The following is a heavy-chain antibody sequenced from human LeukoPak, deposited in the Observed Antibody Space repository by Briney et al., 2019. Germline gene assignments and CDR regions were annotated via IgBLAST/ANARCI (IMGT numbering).Heavy chain of an antibody. CDR2: TYYRSKWYY. J-gene: IGHJ3*02. Sequence: SQTLPLTCAISGDSVSSNTATWNWIRQSPSRGLEWLGRTYYRSKWYYDYAVSVRSRITINPHTPQNQFSLQLNSVTPEDTAVYYCARDKAVIGARGAFDMWGQGTTVTVSS. CDR3: ARDKAVIGARGAFDM. D-gene: IGHD4-11*01. CDR1: GDSVSSNTAT. V-gene: IGHV6-1*01.